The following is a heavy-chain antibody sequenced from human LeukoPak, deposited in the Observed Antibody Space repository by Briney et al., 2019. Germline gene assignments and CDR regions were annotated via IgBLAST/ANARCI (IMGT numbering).Heavy chain of an antibody. CDR2: IYYSGST. Sequence: PSETLSLTCTVSGGSISSYYWSWIRQPPGKGLEWIGYIYYSGSTNYNPSLKSRVTISVDTSKNQFSLKLSSVTAADTAVYYCARDQRRGDAFDIWGQGTMVTVSS. CDR1: GGSISSYY. CDR3: ARDQRRGDAFDI. V-gene: IGHV4-59*01. J-gene: IGHJ3*02.